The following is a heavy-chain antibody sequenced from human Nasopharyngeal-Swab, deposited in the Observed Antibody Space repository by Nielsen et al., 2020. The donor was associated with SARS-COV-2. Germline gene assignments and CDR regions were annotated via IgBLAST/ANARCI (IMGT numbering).Heavy chain of an antibody. Sequence: SVKVSCKASGGTFSSYAISWVRQDPGQGLEWMGGIIPIFGTANYAQKFQGRVTITADESTSTAYMELSSLRSEDTAMYYCAVGATGYYYMDVWGKGTTVTVSS. J-gene: IGHJ6*03. CDR1: GGTFSSYA. CDR3: AVGATGYYYMDV. V-gene: IGHV1-69*13. CDR2: IIPIFGTA. D-gene: IGHD1-26*01.